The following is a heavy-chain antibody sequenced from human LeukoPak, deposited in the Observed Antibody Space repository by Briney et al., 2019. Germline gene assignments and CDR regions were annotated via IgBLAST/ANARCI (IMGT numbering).Heavy chain of an antibody. Sequence: ASVKVSCKASGYTFTSYDINWVRQPPGQGLEWMGWMNTNSGNTGYAQKFQGRVTMTRNTSISTAYMELSSLRSEDTAVYYCARDATYGGNPWGQGTLVTVSS. CDR3: ARDATYGGNP. CDR2: MNTNSGNT. D-gene: IGHD4-23*01. J-gene: IGHJ5*02. V-gene: IGHV1-8*01. CDR1: GYTFTSYD.